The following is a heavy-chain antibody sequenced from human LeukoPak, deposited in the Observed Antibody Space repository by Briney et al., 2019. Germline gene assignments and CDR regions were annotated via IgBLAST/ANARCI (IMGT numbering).Heavy chain of an antibody. CDR2: IKQDGSEK. CDR3: ARDHYDILTGYYIDY. V-gene: IGHV3-7*03. D-gene: IGHD3-9*01. CDR1: GFTFSSYW. J-gene: IGHJ4*02. Sequence: GGSLRLSCAASGFTFSSYWMSWVRQAPGKGLEWVANIKQDGSEKYYADSVKGRFTISRDNAKNSLYLQMNSLRAEDTAVYYCARDHYDILTGYYIDYWGQGTLVTVSS.